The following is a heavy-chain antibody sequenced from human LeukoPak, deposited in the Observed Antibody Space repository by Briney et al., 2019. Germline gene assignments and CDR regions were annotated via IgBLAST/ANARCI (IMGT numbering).Heavy chain of an antibody. CDR2: IYYSGST. CDR3: ARGGDSSGLFDFDY. CDR1: GGSISSSSYY. J-gene: IGHJ4*02. V-gene: IGHV4-39*07. D-gene: IGHD3-22*01. Sequence: SQTLSLTCTVSGGSISSSSYYWGWIRQPPGKGLEWIGSIYYSGSTNYNPSLKSRVTISVDTSKNQFSLKLSSVTAADTAVYYCARGGDSSGLFDFDYWGQGTLVTVSS.